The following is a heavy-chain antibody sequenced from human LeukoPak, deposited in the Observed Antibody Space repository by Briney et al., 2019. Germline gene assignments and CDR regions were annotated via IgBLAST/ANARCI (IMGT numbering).Heavy chain of an antibody. Sequence: PGGSLRLSCAASGFTFSSYTMNWVRQAPGKGLEWVSSIASSSSYIYYADSVEGRFTISRDNAKNSLYLQMNSLRAEDTAVYYCARDEPDGDYYDSSGYYCGYWGQGTLVTVSS. V-gene: IGHV3-21*01. CDR3: ARDEPDGDYYDSSGYYCGY. D-gene: IGHD3-22*01. CDR1: GFTFSSYT. J-gene: IGHJ4*02. CDR2: IASSSSYI.